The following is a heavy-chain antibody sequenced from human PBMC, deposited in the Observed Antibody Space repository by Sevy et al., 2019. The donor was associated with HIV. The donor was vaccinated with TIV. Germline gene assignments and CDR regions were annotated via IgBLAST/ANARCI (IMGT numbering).Heavy chain of an antibody. D-gene: IGHD6-6*01. J-gene: IGHJ4*02. CDR1: GGSISSGGYY. CDR3: ARGAPREYSSSSGYYFDY. CDR2: IYYSGST. Sequence: SETLSLTCTVSGGSISSGGYYWSWIRQHPGKGLEGIGYIYYSGSTYYNPSLKSRVTISVDTSKNPFSLKLSSVTAADTAVYYCARGAPREYSSSSGYYFDYWGQGTLAPSPQ. V-gene: IGHV4-31*03.